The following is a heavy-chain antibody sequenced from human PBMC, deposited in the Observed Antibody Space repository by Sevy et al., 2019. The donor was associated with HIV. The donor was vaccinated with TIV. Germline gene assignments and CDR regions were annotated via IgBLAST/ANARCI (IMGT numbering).Heavy chain of an antibody. CDR3: ARARGSRDTNWFDP. Sequence: GGSLRLSCAASGFTVSSNYMSWVRQAPGKGLEWVSVIYSGGSTYYAGSVKGRFTISRDNSKNTLYLQMNSLRAEDTAVYYCARARGSRDTNWFDPWGQGTLVTVSS. J-gene: IGHJ5*02. D-gene: IGHD2-15*01. CDR2: IYSGGST. V-gene: IGHV3-53*01. CDR1: GFTVSSNY.